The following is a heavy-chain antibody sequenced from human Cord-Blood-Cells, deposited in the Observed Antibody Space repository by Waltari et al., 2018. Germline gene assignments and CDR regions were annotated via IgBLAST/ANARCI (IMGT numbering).Heavy chain of an antibody. J-gene: IGHJ5*02. Sequence: QLQLQESVPGLVKPSETLSLTCTVSGGSIRSSSYYSGWIRPPPGKGLEWIGSIYYSGSTYYNPSLKSRVTISVDTSKNQFSLKLSSVTAADTAVYYCARRLQYMYVPYNWFDPWGQGTPVTVSS. V-gene: IGHV4-39*01. CDR1: GGSIRSSSYY. CDR3: ARRLQYMYVPYNWFDP. CDR2: IYYSGST. D-gene: IGHD2-8*01.